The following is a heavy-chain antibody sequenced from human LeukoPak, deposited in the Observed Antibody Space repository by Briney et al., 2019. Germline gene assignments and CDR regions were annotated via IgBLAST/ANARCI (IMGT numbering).Heavy chain of an antibody. D-gene: IGHD3-22*01. J-gene: IGHJ4*02. CDR2: INPNSGGT. CDR3: ARVRDSSGYQGFDY. V-gene: IGHV1-2*06. CDR1: GYTFTGYY. Sequence: ASVKVSCKASGYTFTGYYMHWVRQAPGQGLEWMGRINPNSGGTNYAQKFQGRVTMTRDTSITTAYMELSRLRSDDTAVYYCARVRDSSGYQGFDYWGQGTLVTFSS.